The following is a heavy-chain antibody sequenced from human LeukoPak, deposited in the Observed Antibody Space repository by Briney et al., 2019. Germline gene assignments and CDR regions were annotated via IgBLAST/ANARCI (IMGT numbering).Heavy chain of an antibody. CDR1: GFTFSSYA. CDR3: ARAEGSKGDY. CDR2: ISSNGGST. D-gene: IGHD2-15*01. V-gene: IGHV3-64*04. J-gene: IGHJ4*02. Sequence: GGSLRLSCSASGFTFSSYAMHWVRQAPGKGLEYVSAISSNGGSTYYADSVKGRFTISRDNSKNTLYLQMNSLRAEDTAVYYCARAEGSKGDYWGQGTLVTVSS.